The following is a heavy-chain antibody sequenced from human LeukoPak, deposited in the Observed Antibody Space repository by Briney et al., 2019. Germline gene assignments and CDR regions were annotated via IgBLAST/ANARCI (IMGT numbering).Heavy chain of an antibody. D-gene: IGHD2-15*01. Sequence: PSETLSLTCAVYGGSFSGYSWSWIRQPPGKGLEWIGEINHSGSTNYNPSLKSRVTISVDTSKNQFSLKLSSVTAADTAVYYCASSKPGYCSGGSCYPDYWGQGTLVTVSS. CDR3: ASSKPGYCSGGSCYPDY. CDR1: GGSFSGYS. CDR2: INHSGST. J-gene: IGHJ4*02. V-gene: IGHV4-34*01.